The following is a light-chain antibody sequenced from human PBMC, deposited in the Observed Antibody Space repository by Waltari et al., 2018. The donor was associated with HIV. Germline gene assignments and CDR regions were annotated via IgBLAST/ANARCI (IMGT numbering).Light chain of an antibody. CDR2: EVS. V-gene: IGLV2-23*02. J-gene: IGLJ1*01. Sequence: SSDVGSYNLVSWYQQHPGKAPKLMIYEVSKRPSGVSNRFSASKSANTASLTISGLQAEDEADYYCCSYAGSNTHVFGTGTKVTVL. CDR1: SSDVGSYNL. CDR3: CSYAGSNTHV.